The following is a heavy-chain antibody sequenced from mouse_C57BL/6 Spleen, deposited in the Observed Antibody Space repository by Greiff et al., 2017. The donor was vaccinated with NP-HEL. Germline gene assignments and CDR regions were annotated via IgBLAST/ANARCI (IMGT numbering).Heavy chain of an antibody. CDR1: GFSFNTYA. CDR2: IRSKSNNYAT. CDR3: VGSNYVFAY. V-gene: IGHV10-1*01. D-gene: IGHD2-5*01. J-gene: IGHJ3*01. Sequence: EVKLEESGGGLVQPKGSLKLSCAASGFSFNTYAMNWVRQAPGKGLEWVARIRSKSNNYATYYADSVKDRFTISRDDSESMLYLQMNNLKTEDTAMYYCVGSNYVFAYWGQGTLVTVSA.